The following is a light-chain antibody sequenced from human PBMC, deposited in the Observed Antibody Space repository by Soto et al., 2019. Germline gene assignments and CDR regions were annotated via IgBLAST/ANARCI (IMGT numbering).Light chain of an antibody. CDR2: GAS. CDR1: QTVSSN. CDR3: QQYKNWPIT. J-gene: IGKJ5*01. V-gene: IGKV3D-15*01. Sequence: EFVLTQSPGTLSLSPGERATLSCRASQTVSSNLAWYQQKPGQAPRLLIYGASTMATGIPARFRGSGSGTEFTLTISSLQSEDFEVYYCQQYKNWPITFGQGTRLDI.